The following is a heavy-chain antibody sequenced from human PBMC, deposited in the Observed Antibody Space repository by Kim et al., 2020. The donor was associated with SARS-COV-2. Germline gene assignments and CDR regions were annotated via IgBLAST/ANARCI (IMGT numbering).Heavy chain of an antibody. J-gene: IGHJ3*02. CDR3: ARDQGVSHFDI. D-gene: IGHD2-21*01. V-gene: IGHV3-74*01. CDR1: GFTFSSYW. CDR2: INNDGSGT. Sequence: GGSLRLSCAASGFTFSSYWMYWVRQAPGKGLVWVSRINNDGSGTSYADSVKGRFTISRDNAKNTLYLQMNSLRAEDTAVYYCARDQGVSHFDIWGQGTMVTVSS.